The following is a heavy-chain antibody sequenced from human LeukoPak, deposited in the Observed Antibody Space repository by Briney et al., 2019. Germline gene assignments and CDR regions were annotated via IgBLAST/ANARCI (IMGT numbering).Heavy chain of an antibody. V-gene: IGHV1-69*05. D-gene: IGHD3-10*01. J-gene: IGHJ3*02. CDR2: IIPIFGTA. CDR3: ARGGITMVRGVIITGAFDI. CDR1: GGTFSSYA. Sequence: PGASVKVSCKASGGTFSSYAISWVRQAPGQGLEWMGGIIPIFGTANYAQKFQGRVTITTDESTSTAYMELSSLRSEDTAVYYCARGGITMVRGVIITGAFDIWGQGTMVTVSS.